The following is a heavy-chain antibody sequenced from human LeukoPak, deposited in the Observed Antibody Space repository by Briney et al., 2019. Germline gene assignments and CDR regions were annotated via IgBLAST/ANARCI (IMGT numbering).Heavy chain of an antibody. CDR3: ARRASSGWDDAFDI. CDR1: GGAFSSYA. D-gene: IGHD6-19*01. J-gene: IGHJ3*02. CDR2: IIPILGIA. V-gene: IGHV1-69*04. Sequence: ASVKVSCKASGGAFSSYAISWVRQAPGQGLECMGRIIPILGIANYAQKFQGRVTITADKSTSTAYMELSSLRSEDTAVYYCARRASSGWDDAFDIWGQGTMVTVSS.